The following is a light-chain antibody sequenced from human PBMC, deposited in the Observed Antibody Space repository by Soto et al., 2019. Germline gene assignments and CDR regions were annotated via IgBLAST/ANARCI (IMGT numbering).Light chain of an antibody. J-gene: IGLJ3*02. CDR1: SSNIGNNY. V-gene: IGLV1-51*02. CDR2: ESN. CDR3: GTWDNSLSAWV. Sequence: QTVVTQPPSVSAAPGQKVTISCSGSSSNIGNNYVSWYQQFPGTAPKLLIYESNKRPSGIPDRFSGSKSGTSATLGITGLQTGDEADYYCGTWDNSLSAWVFGGGTKLTVL.